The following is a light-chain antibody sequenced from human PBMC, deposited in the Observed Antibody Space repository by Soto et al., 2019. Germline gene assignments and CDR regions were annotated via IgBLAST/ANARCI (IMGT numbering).Light chain of an antibody. J-gene: IGLJ2*01. V-gene: IGLV1-40*01. Sequence: QSVLTQPPSVSGAPGQRVTISCTGSSSNIGAGYDVHWYQQLPGTAPKLLTYGNSNRPSGVPDRFSGSKSGTSASLAITGLQAEDDADYYCQSYDSSLNGVVFGGGTKVTVL. CDR1: SSNIGAGYD. CDR2: GNS. CDR3: QSYDSSLNGVV.